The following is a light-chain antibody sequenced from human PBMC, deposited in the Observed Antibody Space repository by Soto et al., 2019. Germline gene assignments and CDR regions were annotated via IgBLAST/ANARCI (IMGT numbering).Light chain of an antibody. J-gene: IGKJ5*01. CDR1: QSVGRNY. Sequence: ENVLTQSPGTLSLSPGERATLSCRASQSVGRNYLAWFQQKSGQAPRLVIYGASSRAAGIPDRFSGSGSGTDFTLTISGLEPEDFAVYYCQQYDSSPPIPFGQGTRLEIK. CDR3: QQYDSSPPIP. CDR2: GAS. V-gene: IGKV3-20*01.